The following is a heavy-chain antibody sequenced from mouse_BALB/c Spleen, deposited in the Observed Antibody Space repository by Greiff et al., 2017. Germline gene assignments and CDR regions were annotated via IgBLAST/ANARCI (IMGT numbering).Heavy chain of an antibody. V-gene: IGHV1-7*01. CDR2: INPSTGYT. CDR1: GYTFTSYW. Sequence: QVQLQQSGAELAKPGASVKMSCKASGYTFTSYWMHWVNQRPGQGLEWIGYINPSTGYTEYNQKFKDKATLTADKSSSTAYMQLSSLTSEDSAVYYCARSGYYGSRCFDYWGQGTTLTVSS. J-gene: IGHJ2*01. CDR3: ARSGYYGSRCFDY. D-gene: IGHD1-1*01.